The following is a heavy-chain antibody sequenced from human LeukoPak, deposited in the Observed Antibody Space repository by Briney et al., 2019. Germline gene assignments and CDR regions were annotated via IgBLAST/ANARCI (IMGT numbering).Heavy chain of an antibody. Sequence: PSETLSLTCNVSGGSISSTIYYWDWIRQPPGKGLEWIGEINHSGSTNYNPSLKSRVTISVDTSKNQFSLKLSSVTAADTAVYYCARGKLFGITMMELDYWGQGTLVTVSS. CDR3: ARGKLFGITMMELDY. CDR2: INHSGST. V-gene: IGHV4-39*07. D-gene: IGHD3-22*01. J-gene: IGHJ4*02. CDR1: GGSISSTIYY.